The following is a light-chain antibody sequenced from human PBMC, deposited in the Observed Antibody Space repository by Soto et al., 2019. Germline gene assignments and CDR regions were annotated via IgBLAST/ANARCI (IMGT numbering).Light chain of an antibody. CDR1: PIVASTY. Sequence: EIVLTQSAGTVSVSPGERGILSFVASPIVASTYLAWYQQKPGQAPRLLIYGVSSRATGIPDRFSGTGFGTDFTLTISRLEPEDFAVYYCQQYGSSPRTFGQGTKVDIK. J-gene: IGKJ1*01. CDR3: QQYGSSPRT. CDR2: GVS. V-gene: IGKV3-20*01.